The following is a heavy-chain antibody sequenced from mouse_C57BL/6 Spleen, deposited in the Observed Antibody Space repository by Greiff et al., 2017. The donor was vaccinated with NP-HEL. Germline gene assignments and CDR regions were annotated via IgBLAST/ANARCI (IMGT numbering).Heavy chain of an antibody. CDR3: AASYYYGSSWFAY. J-gene: IGHJ3*01. V-gene: IGHV1-69*01. Sequence: VQLQQPGAELVMPGASVKLSCKASGYTFTSYWMHWVKQRPGQGLEWIGEIDPSDSYTNYNQKLKGKSTLTVDKSSSTAYMQLSSLTSEDSAVYYCAASYYYGSSWFAYWGQGTLVTVSA. CDR1: GYTFTSYW. CDR2: IDPSDSYT. D-gene: IGHD1-1*01.